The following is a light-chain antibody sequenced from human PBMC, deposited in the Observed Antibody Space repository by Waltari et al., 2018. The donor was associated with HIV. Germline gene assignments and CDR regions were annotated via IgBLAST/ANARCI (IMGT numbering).Light chain of an antibody. J-gene: IGLJ3*02. CDR1: SSNIGYTY. CDR2: RNN. V-gene: IGLV1-47*01. CDR3: AAWDDSLSGWV. Sequence: QSVLPQPPSASGTPGQRVPLSCSGDSSNIGYTYVSWYQHLPGTAPKLLIYRNNQRPSGGPDRFSGSKSGTSASLAISGLRSEDEADYYCAAWDDSLSGWVFGGGTKLTVL.